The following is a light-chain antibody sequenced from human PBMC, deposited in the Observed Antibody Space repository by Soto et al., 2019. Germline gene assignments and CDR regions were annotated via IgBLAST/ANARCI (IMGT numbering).Light chain of an antibody. J-gene: IGLJ1*01. V-gene: IGLV1-40*01. Sequence: QPVLTQPPSVSGAPGQRVTISCTGSGSNIGAGYDVHWHQHRPGTAPKLLVFGDSHRPSGVPDRFSGSKSGTSASLAITGLQAEDEGDYYCQSYDSTLDARYVFGTGTKLTVL. CDR1: GSNIGAGYD. CDR3: QSYDSTLDARYV. CDR2: GDS.